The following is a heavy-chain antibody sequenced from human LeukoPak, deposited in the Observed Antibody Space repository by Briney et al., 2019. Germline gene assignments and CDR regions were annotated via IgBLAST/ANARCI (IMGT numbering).Heavy chain of an antibody. Sequence: ASVKVSCKASGYTFTSYGISWVRQAPGQGLEWMGWISVDNGNTKYYAQTLQGRVTITADKSTSTAYIELSSLRSEDTAVYYCARDVDSYGKTPAPWLVPFDYWGQGTLVTVSS. CDR1: GYTFTSYG. V-gene: IGHV1-18*01. CDR2: ISVDNGNT. CDR3: ARDVDSYGKTPAPWLVPFDY. J-gene: IGHJ4*02. D-gene: IGHD5-18*01.